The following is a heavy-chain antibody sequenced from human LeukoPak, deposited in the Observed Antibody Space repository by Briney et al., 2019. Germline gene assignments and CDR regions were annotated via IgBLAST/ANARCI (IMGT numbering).Heavy chain of an antibody. CDR1: GYSISSGNY. CDR3: ARDPPAGTSPY. J-gene: IGHJ4*02. D-gene: IGHD1-7*01. CDR2: IYHSGST. Sequence: SETLSLTCSVSGYSISSGNYWGWIRQPPGKGLEWIGSIYHSGSTYYNPSLKSRVTISVDTSKNQFSLKLRSVTAADTAVYYCARDPPAGTSPYWGQGTLVTVSS. V-gene: IGHV4-38-2*02.